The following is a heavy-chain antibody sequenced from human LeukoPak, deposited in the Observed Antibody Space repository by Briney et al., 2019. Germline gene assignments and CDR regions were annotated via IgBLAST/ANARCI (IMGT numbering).Heavy chain of an antibody. CDR3: ARDAGSHHDAFDI. Sequence: SETLSLTCTVSGGSISSGDYYWSWIRQPPGKGLEWIGYIYYSGSTYYTPSLKSRVTISVDTSKNQFSLKLSSVTAADTAVYYCARDAGSHHDAFDIWGQGTMVTVSS. J-gene: IGHJ3*02. V-gene: IGHV4-30-4*01. CDR1: GGSISSGDYY. D-gene: IGHD2-15*01. CDR2: IYYSGST.